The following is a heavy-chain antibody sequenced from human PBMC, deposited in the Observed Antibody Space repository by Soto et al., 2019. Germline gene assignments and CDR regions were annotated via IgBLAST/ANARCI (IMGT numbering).Heavy chain of an antibody. D-gene: IGHD2-15*01. V-gene: IGHV4-31*03. J-gene: IGHJ6*02. CDR1: GASISSGDYS. CDR3: ATRTVADVFRWYYYYGMDV. Sequence: KASETLSLTCTVSGASISSGDYSWSWIRQYPGQGLEWIGDIYYTGTTNYNPSLKSRLTISVDTSKNQFSLKLSSVIAADTAVYYCATRTVADVFRWYYYYGMDVWGQGTTVTVSS. CDR2: IYYTGTT.